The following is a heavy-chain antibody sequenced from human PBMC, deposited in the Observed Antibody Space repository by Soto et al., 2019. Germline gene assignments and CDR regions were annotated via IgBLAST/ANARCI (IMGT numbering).Heavy chain of an antibody. D-gene: IGHD2-15*01. V-gene: IGHV4-59*01. CDR2: IYYSGST. CDR1: GGSISSYY. Sequence: LSLTCTVSGGSISSYYWSWIRQPPGKGLEWIGYIYYSGSTNYNPSLKSRVTISVDTSKNQFSLKLSSVAAADTAVYYCAKDNGFCSGGSCYFDYWGQGTLVTVSS. CDR3: AKDNGFCSGGSCYFDY. J-gene: IGHJ4*02.